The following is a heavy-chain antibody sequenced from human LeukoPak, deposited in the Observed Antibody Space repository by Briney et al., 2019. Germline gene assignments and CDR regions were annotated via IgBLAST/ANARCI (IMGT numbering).Heavy chain of an antibody. CDR1: GFTFSSYS. V-gene: IGHV3-21*01. Sequence: GGSLRLSCAASGFTFSSYSMNWVRQAPGKGLEWVSSISSSSSYIYYADSVKGRFTISRDNAKNSLYLQMNSLRAEDTAVYYCARLSGSYQYYFDYWGQGTLVTVSS. D-gene: IGHD1-26*01. CDR3: ARLSGSYQYYFDY. CDR2: ISSSSSYI. J-gene: IGHJ4*02.